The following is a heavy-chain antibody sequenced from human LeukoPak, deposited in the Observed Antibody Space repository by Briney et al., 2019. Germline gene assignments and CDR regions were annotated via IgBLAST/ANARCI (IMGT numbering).Heavy chain of an antibody. Sequence: GGSLRLSCAASGFTVTSTSMSRVRQAPGKGPEWVSVIYSGGDTYYADSVKDRFTVSRDNSENTLFLQMNSLRVEDTAVYYCTRDGSGSQGFWGQGTLVTVSS. CDR3: TRDGSGSQGF. CDR1: GFTVTSTS. V-gene: IGHV3-66*01. J-gene: IGHJ4*02. CDR2: IYSGGDT. D-gene: IGHD3-10*01.